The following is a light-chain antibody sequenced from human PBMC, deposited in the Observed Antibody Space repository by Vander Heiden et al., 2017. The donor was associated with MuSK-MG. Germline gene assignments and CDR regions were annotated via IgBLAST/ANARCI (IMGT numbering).Light chain of an antibody. J-gene: IGLJ2*01. CDR1: SSNIGAGYD. Sequence: QSVLPQPPSVSGAPGQRVTISCTGTSSNIGAGYDVHWYQQFPGAAPKRLIYGNTNRPSGVPDRVSGSKSGASASLAITGLQAEDEADYYCQSYDSSLSGPVFGGGTKLTVL. CDR3: QSYDSSLSGPV. CDR2: GNT. V-gene: IGLV1-40*01.